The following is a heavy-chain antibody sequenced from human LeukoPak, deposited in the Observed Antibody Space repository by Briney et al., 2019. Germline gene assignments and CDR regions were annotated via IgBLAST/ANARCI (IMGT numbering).Heavy chain of an antibody. CDR2: IYHTGST. V-gene: IGHV4-59*12. D-gene: IGHD5-24*01. Sequence: SETLSLTCTVSGGSINSYYWSWIRQPPGKALEWIGYIYHTGSTNYNPSLKSRVSMSVDTSKNQFSLKLSSVTAADTAVYYCARGGGDGYNYVDYWGQGTLVTVSS. CDR1: GGSINSYY. CDR3: ARGGGDGYNYVDY. J-gene: IGHJ4*02.